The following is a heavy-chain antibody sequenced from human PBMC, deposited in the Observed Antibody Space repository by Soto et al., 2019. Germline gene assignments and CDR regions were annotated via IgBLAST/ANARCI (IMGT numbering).Heavy chain of an antibody. D-gene: IGHD6-13*01. Sequence: HPGGSLRLSCVASGFTFSNYALSWVRQAPGKGLEWVSAISGSGGSTYYADSVKGRFAIARDNSKNTLYLQMSSLRAEDTAVYYCAKISSSSWPDWGQGTLVTVSS. CDR1: GFTFSNYA. V-gene: IGHV3-23*01. CDR3: AKISSSSWPD. J-gene: IGHJ4*02. CDR2: ISGSGGST.